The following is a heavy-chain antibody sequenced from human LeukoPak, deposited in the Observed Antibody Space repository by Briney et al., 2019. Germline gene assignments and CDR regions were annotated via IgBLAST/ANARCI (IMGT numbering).Heavy chain of an antibody. V-gene: IGHV3-30*04. CDR1: GFTFSSYA. Sequence: GGSLRLSCAASGFTFSSYAMSWVRQAPGKGLEWVAVISYEGSHKYYADSVKSRFTISRDNSKNTLYLQMNSLRGEDTAVYYCARGGTYNSSTADGMDVWGQGTTVTVSS. CDR3: ARGGTYNSSTADGMDV. D-gene: IGHD6-13*01. J-gene: IGHJ6*02. CDR2: ISYEGSHK.